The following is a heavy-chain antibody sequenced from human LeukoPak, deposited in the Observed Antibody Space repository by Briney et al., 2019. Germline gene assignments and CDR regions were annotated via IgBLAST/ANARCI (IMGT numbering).Heavy chain of an antibody. D-gene: IGHD6-13*01. CDR1: GFTFSTYG. Sequence: GGSLRLSCAASGFTFSTYGMHWGRQAPGKGLEWGAFIRYDGSQKYYADSVKGRFTISRDNARNSLFLQMNSLRVEDTAVYYCCGSEGYGSTTNWFDPWGQGTLVTVSS. V-gene: IGHV3-30*02. CDR2: IRYDGSQK. J-gene: IGHJ5*02. CDR3: CGSEGYGSTTNWFDP.